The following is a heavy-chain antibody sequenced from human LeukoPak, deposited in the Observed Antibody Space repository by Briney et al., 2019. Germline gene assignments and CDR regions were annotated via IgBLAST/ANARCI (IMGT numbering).Heavy chain of an antibody. CDR3: AKVRSRLHFYFDY. CDR2: ISYDGSNK. CDR1: GFTFSSYG. V-gene: IGHV3-30*18. D-gene: IGHD5-24*01. Sequence: GGSLRLSCAASGFTFSSYGMHWVRQAPGKGLEWVAVISYDGSNKYYADSVKGRFTISRDNSKNTLYLQMNSLRAEDTAVYYCAKVRSRLHFYFDYWGQGTLVTVSS. J-gene: IGHJ4*02.